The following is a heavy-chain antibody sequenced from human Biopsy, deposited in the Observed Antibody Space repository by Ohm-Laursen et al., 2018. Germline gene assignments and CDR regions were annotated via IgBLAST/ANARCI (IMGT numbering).Heavy chain of an antibody. J-gene: IGHJ2*01. Sequence: SETLSLTCTVSGDSISSYYWSWIRQPPGQGRQWIGYVYYTGSTDYNPSLQSRVTISVDTSKNHFSLRLRSVTPADTAIYYCARDRGYYSDRTVPGYFDLWGRGTLVTVSS. CDR2: VYYTGST. D-gene: IGHD3-22*01. CDR1: GDSISSYY. V-gene: IGHV4-59*01. CDR3: ARDRGYYSDRTVPGYFDL.